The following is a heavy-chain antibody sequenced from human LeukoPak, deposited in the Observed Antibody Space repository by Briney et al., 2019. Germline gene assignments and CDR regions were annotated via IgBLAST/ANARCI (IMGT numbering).Heavy chain of an antibody. V-gene: IGHV1-8*01. J-gene: IGHJ4*02. Sequence: GASVKVSCKASGYTFTSSDINWVRQATGQGLEWMGWMNPNSGNTGYAQKFQGRVTMTRNTSISTVYMELSSLRSEDTAVYYCARAGGYCGRISCPYYFDYWGQGSLVAVSS. CDR1: GYTFTSSD. CDR2: MNPNSGNT. D-gene: IGHD2-15*01. CDR3: ARAGGYCGRISCPYYFDY.